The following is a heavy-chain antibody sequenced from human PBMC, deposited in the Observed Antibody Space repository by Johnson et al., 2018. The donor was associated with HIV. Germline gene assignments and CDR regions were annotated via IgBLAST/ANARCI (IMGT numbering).Heavy chain of an antibody. CDR3: ARDRVGATAFDV. D-gene: IGHD1-26*01. CDR1: GFTFDDHG. Sequence: VQLVESGGGVVRPGGSLRLSCAASGFTFDDHGMSWVRQGSGKGLEWVSGINWNGAIPGSADSVKGRFTISRDNAKNSLYLQMNRLRAEDTAVYYCARDRVGATAFDVWGQGTLVTVSS. J-gene: IGHJ3*01. V-gene: IGHV3-20*04. CDR2: INWNGAIP.